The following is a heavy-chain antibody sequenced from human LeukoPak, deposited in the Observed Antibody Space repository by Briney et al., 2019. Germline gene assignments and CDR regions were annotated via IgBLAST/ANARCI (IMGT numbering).Heavy chain of an antibody. CDR2: TYYSGST. CDR3: ARIVPSTTVTTYYFDY. Sequence: SETLSLTCTVSGGSISSYYWSWIRQPPGKGLEWIGYTYYSGSTNYNPSLKSRVTISVDTSKNQFSLKLSSVTAADTAVYYCARIVPSTTVTTYYFDYWGQGTLVTVSS. V-gene: IGHV4-59*01. D-gene: IGHD4-17*01. CDR1: GGSISSYY. J-gene: IGHJ4*02.